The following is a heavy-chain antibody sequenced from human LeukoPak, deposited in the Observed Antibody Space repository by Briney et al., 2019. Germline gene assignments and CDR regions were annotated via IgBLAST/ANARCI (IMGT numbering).Heavy chain of an antibody. CDR3: ARAGQYYYDSSGYSC. Sequence: ASVKVSCKAAGYTFTGYYMFGVRQAPGQGLEWMGWISAYNGNTNYAQKLQGRVTMTTDTSTSTAYMELRSLRSDDTAVYYCARAGQYYYDSSGYSCWGQGTLVTVSS. CDR2: ISAYNGNT. V-gene: IGHV1-18*04. D-gene: IGHD3-22*01. CDR1: GYTFTGYY. J-gene: IGHJ4*02.